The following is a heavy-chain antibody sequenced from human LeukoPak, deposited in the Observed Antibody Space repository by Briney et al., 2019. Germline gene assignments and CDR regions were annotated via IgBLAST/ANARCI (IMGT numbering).Heavy chain of an antibody. CDR3: ATDQGYSYGLTFDY. CDR1: GYTFTSYG. Sequence: ASVKVSCKASGYTFTSYGISWVRQAPGQGLEWMGWINTNTGNPTYAQGFTGRFVFSLDTSVSTAYLQISSLKAEDTAVYYCATDQGYSYGLTFDYWGQGTLLTVSS. D-gene: IGHD5-18*01. V-gene: IGHV7-4-1*02. J-gene: IGHJ4*02. CDR2: INTNTGNP.